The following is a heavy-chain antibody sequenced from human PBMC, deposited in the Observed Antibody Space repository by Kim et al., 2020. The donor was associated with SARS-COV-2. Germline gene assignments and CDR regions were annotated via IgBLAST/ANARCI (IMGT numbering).Heavy chain of an antibody. CDR2: ISAYNGNT. Sequence: ASVKVSCKASGYTFTSYGISWVRQAPGQGLEWMGWISAYNGNTNYAQKLQGRVTMTTDTSTSTAYMELRSLRSDDTAVYYCARSIITMVRGPLYYFDYWGQGTLVTVSS. D-gene: IGHD3-10*01. CDR3: ARSIITMVRGPLYYFDY. J-gene: IGHJ4*02. V-gene: IGHV1-18*01. CDR1: GYTFTSYG.